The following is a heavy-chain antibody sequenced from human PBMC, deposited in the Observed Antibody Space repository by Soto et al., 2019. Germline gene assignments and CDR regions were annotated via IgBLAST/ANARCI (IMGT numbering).Heavy chain of an antibody. CDR1: GYSFTSYW. CDR3: ARIGYCSSTSCFYYYYYGMDV. D-gene: IGHD2-2*01. J-gene: IGHJ6*02. CDR2: IYPGDSDT. V-gene: IGHV5-51*01. Sequence: PGESLKISCKGSGYSFTSYWIGWVRQMPGKGLEWMGIIYPGDSDTRYSPSFQGQVTISADKSISTAYLQWSSLKASDTAMYYCARIGYCSSTSCFYYYYYGMDVWGQGTTVTVSS.